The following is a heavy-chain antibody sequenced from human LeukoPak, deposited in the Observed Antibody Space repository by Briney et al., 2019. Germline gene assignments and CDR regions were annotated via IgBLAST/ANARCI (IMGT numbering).Heavy chain of an antibody. CDR2: LYSGGKT. Sequence: PGGSLRLSCAASGFTVSSNYMSWVRQAPGKGLEWVSVLYSGGKTYYADSAKGRFTISRDSSTNTLYLQMERLRPEDTAVYYCAREMGAATTYFDYWGQGTLVIVSS. D-gene: IGHD1-1*01. V-gene: IGHV3-53*01. CDR1: GFTVSSNY. CDR3: AREMGAATTYFDY. J-gene: IGHJ4*02.